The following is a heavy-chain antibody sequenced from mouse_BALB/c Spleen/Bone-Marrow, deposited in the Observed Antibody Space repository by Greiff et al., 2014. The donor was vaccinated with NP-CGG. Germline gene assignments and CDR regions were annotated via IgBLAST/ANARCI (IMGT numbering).Heavy chain of an antibody. D-gene: IGHD1-2*01. J-gene: IGHJ2*01. CDR3: TNYGYD. Sequence: VHLVESGAELVRPGASVKLSCKASGYTFASYWMHWVKLRPGQGFEWIGEINPSNGDTNYNEEFKRKATLTVDKSSSTVYMQLSSLTSEDSAVYYCTNYGYDWGQGTTLTVSS. CDR2: INPSNGDT. V-gene: IGHV1S16*01. CDR1: GYTFASYW.